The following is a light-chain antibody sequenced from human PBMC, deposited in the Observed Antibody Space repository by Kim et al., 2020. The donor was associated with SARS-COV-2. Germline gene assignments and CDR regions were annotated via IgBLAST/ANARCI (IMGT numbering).Light chain of an antibody. CDR1: GGSIASTY. CDR3: HSYDTTNQV. V-gene: IGLV6-57*02. CDR2: EDD. Sequence: GKTVTLSGAGSGGSIASTYVQWYQQRPGSAPTTVIYEDDRKPSGVPDRFSGSIDRSSNSASLTISGLEPEDEADYYCHSYDTTNQVFGGGTKLTVL. J-gene: IGLJ3*02.